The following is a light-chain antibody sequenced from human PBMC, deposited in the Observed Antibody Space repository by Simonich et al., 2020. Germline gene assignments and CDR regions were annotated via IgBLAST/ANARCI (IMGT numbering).Light chain of an antibody. Sequence: DIVMTQSPDSLAVSLGERATINCKSSQSVLYSSNNKNYLAWYQQKPGPPPKLHIYSASTRESGVPDRFGGSGSGTDFTLTISSLQAEDVAVYYCQQYYSTPYTFGQGTKVEIK. CDR1: QSVLYSSNNKNY. CDR2: SAS. J-gene: IGKJ2*01. CDR3: QQYYSTPYT. V-gene: IGKV4-1*01.